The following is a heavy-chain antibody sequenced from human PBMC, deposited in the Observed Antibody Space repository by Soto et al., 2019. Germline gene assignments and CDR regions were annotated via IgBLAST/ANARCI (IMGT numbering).Heavy chain of an antibody. CDR2: INAGNGNT. J-gene: IGHJ4*02. D-gene: IGHD5-12*01. CDR3: ARVRWRCLQLHGH. Sequence: ASVKVSCKASGYTFTSYAMHWVRQAPGQRLEWMGWINAGNGNTKYSQKFQGRVTITRDTSASTAYMELSSLRSEDTAVYYCARVRWRCLQLHGHWGQGTLVTVSS. CDR1: GYTFTSYA. V-gene: IGHV1-3*01.